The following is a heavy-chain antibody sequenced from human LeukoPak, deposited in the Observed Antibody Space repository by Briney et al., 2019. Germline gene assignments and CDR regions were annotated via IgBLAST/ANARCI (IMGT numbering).Heavy chain of an antibody. J-gene: IGHJ4*02. CDR2: IHHDGNT. CDR3: VRDNPTGAMGIDY. D-gene: IGHD1-14*01. CDR1: GASISSGYW. V-gene: IGHV4-4*02. Sequence: SETLSLTCDVSGASISSGYWWSWVRQPPGKGLEWIGEIHHDGNTNYNPSLKSRVTISVDKSKNHFSVMLTPVTAADTAVYYCVRDNPTGAMGIDYWGQGTLVTVSS.